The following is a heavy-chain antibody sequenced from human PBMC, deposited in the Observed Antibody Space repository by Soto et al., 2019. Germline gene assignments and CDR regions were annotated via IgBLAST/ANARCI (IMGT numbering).Heavy chain of an antibody. CDR2: INSDGRST. V-gene: IGHV3-74*01. J-gene: IGHJ4*02. CDR1: GFPFSNYW. Sequence: EVQLVESGGGLVQPGGSLRLSYAASGFPFSNYWIHWVRQAPGKGLVWVSRINSDGRSTTYADSVKGRFTISRDNAKDTLYLQMNSLRAEDTAVYYCARHGSGSYFDYWGQGTLVTVYS. CDR3: ARHGSGSYFDY. D-gene: IGHD3-10*01.